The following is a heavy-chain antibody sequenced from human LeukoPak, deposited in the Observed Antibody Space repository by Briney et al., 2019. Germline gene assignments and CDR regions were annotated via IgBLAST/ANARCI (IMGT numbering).Heavy chain of an antibody. CDR3: VGGHYDDY. CDR2: IKEDGSEI. V-gene: IGHV3-7*04. CDR1: GFTFSNFW. J-gene: IGHJ4*02. Sequence: PGGSLRLSCTTSGFTFSNFWMNWVRQGPGKGLEWVANIKEDGSEISYVDSVKGRFTISRDNAKNSLYLQMNSLRVDDTAVYYCVGGHYDDYRSQGTLVTVSS.